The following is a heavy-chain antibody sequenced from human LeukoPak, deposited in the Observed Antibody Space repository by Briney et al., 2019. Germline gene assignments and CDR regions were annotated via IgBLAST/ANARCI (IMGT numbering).Heavy chain of an antibody. J-gene: IGHJ5*02. CDR2: ISGSGGST. CDR1: GLTFSSYW. CDR3: TKDRSAQFGELYPGAWFDP. D-gene: IGHD3-10*01. Sequence: PGGSLRLSCAASGLTFSSYWMSWVRQAPGKGLEWVSAISGSGGSTYYADSVKGRFTISRDNSKNTLFLQMNSLRAEDTAVYYCTKDRSAQFGELYPGAWFDPWGQGTLVSVSS. V-gene: IGHV3-23*01.